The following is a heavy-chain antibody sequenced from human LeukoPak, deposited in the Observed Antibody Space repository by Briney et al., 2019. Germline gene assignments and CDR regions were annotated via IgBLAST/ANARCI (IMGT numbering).Heavy chain of an antibody. J-gene: IGHJ3*02. Sequence: ASVKVSCKVSGYTLTELSMHWVRQAPGKGLEWMGGFDPEDGETIYAQKFQGRVTMTEDTPTDTAYMELSSLRSEDTAVYYCATASRLEWLLFDAFDIWGQGTMVTVSS. V-gene: IGHV1-24*01. CDR2: FDPEDGET. D-gene: IGHD3-3*01. CDR1: GYTLTELS. CDR3: ATASRLEWLLFDAFDI.